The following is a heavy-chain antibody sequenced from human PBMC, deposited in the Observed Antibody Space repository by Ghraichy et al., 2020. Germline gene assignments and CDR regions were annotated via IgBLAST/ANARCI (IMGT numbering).Heavy chain of an antibody. CDR1: GGSISSYY. Sequence: SETLSLTCTVSGGSISSYYWSWIRQPPGKGLEWIGYIYYSGSTNYNSSLKSRVTISVETSKNQFSLKLSSVTAADTAVYYCARRAMDGSGYHFDYWGQGTLVTVSS. CDR3: ARRAMDGSGYHFDY. J-gene: IGHJ4*02. V-gene: IGHV4-59*08. CDR2: IYYSGST. D-gene: IGHD3-22*01.